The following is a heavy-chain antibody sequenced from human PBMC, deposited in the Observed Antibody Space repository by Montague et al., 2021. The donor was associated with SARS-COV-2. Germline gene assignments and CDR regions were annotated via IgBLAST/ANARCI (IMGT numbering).Heavy chain of an antibody. CDR2: ITDSGTTM. CDR3: AKVYRGISPDY. J-gene: IGHJ4*02. Sequence: SLRLSCAASGFTVTTYDMNWVRQAPGRGLEWVSYITDSGTTMYYADSVRGRFTVSRDNARNSLYLQMNSLRAEDTAVYYCAKVYRGISPDYWGQGTLAAVSS. V-gene: IGHV3-48*03. CDR1: GFTVTTYD. D-gene: IGHD1-14*01.